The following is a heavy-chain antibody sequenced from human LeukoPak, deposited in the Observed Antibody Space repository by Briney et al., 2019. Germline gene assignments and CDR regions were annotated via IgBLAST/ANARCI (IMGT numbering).Heavy chain of an antibody. Sequence: GGSLRLSCEVSGFTFSSYEMNWVRQAPGKGLEWLSYISSSGSTIYYADSVKGRFTISRDNAKNSLYLQMNSLRAEDTAVYYCAGSFDWSHFDYWGQGTLVSVSS. J-gene: IGHJ4*02. V-gene: IGHV3-48*03. CDR1: GFTFSSYE. D-gene: IGHD3-9*01. CDR3: AGSFDWSHFDY. CDR2: ISSSGSTI.